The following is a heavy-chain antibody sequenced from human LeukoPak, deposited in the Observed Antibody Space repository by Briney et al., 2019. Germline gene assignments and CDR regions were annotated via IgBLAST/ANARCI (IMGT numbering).Heavy chain of an antibody. CDR1: GYSSTSYW. V-gene: IGHV5-10-1*01. J-gene: IGHJ3*02. CDR2: IDSSDSYT. D-gene: IGHD1-26*01. CDR3: ATSGRSPGDAFDI. Sequence: GESLKISCQGPGYSSTSYWISWVRQMPGKGLEWMGRIDSSDSYTNYSPSFQGHVTISADKSISTAYLQWSSLEASDTAMYYCATSGRSPGDAFDIWGQGTMVTVSS.